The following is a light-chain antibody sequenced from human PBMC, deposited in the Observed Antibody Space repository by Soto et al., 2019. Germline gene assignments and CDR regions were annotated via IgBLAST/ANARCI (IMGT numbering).Light chain of an antibody. Sequence: ELVLTQSPATLSLSPGERATLSCRASQSISSYLGWYQQKPGQAPRLLIYDASNRAAGIPARFSGSGSGTDFTLTISSLEPEDFAVYYCQQRSNWPLTFGGGTKVEIK. CDR3: QQRSNWPLT. V-gene: IGKV3-11*01. CDR1: QSISSY. CDR2: DAS. J-gene: IGKJ4*01.